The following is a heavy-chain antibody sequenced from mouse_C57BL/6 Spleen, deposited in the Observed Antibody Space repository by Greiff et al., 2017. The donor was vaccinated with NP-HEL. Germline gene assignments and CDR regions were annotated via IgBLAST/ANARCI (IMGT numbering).Heavy chain of an antibody. CDR1: GFSLTSYG. CDR2: IWSGGST. V-gene: IGHV2-2*01. D-gene: IGHD4-1*02. Sequence: VKLMESGPGLVQPSQSLSITCTVSGFSLTSYGVHWVRQSPGKGLEWLGVIWSGGSTDYNAAFISRLSISKDNSKSQVFFKMNSLQADDTAIYYCARNLQLGPGYYAMDYWGQGTSVTVSS. CDR3: ARNLQLGPGYYAMDY. J-gene: IGHJ4*01.